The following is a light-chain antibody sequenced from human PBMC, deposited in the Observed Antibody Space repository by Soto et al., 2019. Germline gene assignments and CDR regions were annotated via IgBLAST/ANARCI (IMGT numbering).Light chain of an antibody. CDR3: SSYTSSTTIVV. CDR1: SSDVGIYNY. J-gene: IGLJ2*01. V-gene: IGLV2-14*01. CDR2: EVT. Sequence: QSALTQPASVSGSPGQSIAISCTGSSSDVGIYNYVSWYQQHPGKVPKLIIYEVTNRPSGVSNRFSGSKSGNTASLTISGLQAEDEADYYCSSYTSSTTIVVFGGGTKLTVL.